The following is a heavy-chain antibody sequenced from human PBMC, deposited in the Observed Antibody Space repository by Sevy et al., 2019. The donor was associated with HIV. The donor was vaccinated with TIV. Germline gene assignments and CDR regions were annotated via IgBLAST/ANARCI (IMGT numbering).Heavy chain of an antibody. Sequence: GESLKISCAASGFTFSSYWMSWVRQAPGKGLEWVANIKQDGSEKYYVDSVKGRFTISRDNAKNSLYLQMNGLRAEDTAVYYCARSNPKCSSSWYYFDYWGQGTLVTVSS. V-gene: IGHV3-7*01. CDR2: IKQDGSEK. D-gene: IGHD6-13*01. CDR3: ARSNPKCSSSWYYFDY. CDR1: GFTFSSYW. J-gene: IGHJ4*02.